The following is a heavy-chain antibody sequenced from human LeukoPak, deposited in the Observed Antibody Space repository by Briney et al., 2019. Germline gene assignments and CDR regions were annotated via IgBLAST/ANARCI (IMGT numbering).Heavy chain of an antibody. CDR3: ARYGRQQWLAHRTSRWFDP. J-gene: IGHJ5*02. D-gene: IGHD6-19*01. V-gene: IGHV4-38-2*02. CDR2: INHSGST. Sequence: PSETLSLTCTVSGYSISSGYYWGWIRQPPGKGLEWIGEINHSGSTNYNPSLKSRVTISVDTSKNQFSLKLSSVTAADTAVYYCARYGRQQWLAHRTSRWFDPWGQGTLVTVSS. CDR1: GYSISSGYY.